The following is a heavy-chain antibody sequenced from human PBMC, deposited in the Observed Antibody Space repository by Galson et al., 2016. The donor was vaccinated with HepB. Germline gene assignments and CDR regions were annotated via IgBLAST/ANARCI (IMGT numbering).Heavy chain of an antibody. D-gene: IGHD2-21*02. V-gene: IGHV3-74*01. CDR3: TRDDSYGLDV. J-gene: IGHJ6*02. CDR1: GFTFSGRW. CDR2: INADGTST. Sequence: LRLSCAASGFTFSGRWMHWVRQVPGKGLVWVPYINADGTSTTYADSVKGRFTISRDNAKNTVHLQMNSLSAEDTAIYYCTRDDSYGLDVWGQGTTVTVSS.